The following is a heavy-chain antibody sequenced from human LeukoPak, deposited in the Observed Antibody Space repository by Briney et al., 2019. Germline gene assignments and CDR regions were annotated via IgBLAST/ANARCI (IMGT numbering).Heavy chain of an antibody. Sequence: ASVKVSCKVSGGTFSSYAISWVRQAPGQGLEWMGGIIPIFGTANYAQKFQGRVTITADKSTSTAYMELSSLRSEGTAVYYCARDRGCSSTSRSFDYWGQGTLVTVSS. CDR1: GGTFSSYA. CDR2: IIPIFGTA. V-gene: IGHV1-69*06. CDR3: ARDRGCSSTSRSFDY. D-gene: IGHD2-2*01. J-gene: IGHJ4*02.